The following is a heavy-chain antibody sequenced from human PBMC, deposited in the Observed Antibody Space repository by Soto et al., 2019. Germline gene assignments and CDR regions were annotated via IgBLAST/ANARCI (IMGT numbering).Heavy chain of an antibody. J-gene: IGHJ4*02. CDR3: ARRIVATETFDY. V-gene: IGHV4-59*08. Sequence: SETLSLTCTFSGGSFSSISNHYCSWIRQPPGKGLEWIGYISYSGSTSYNPSLKSRLIISVDTSQNQVSLTVTSVTAADTAVYYCARRIVATETFDYWGQGTLVTVSS. CDR1: GGSFSSISNHY. CDR2: ISYSGST. D-gene: IGHD5-12*01.